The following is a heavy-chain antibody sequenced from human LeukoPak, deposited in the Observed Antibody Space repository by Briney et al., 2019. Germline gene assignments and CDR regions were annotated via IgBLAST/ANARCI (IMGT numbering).Heavy chain of an antibody. CDR3: ARPRGGDFWSGIFDP. V-gene: IGHV4-34*01. J-gene: IGHJ5*02. D-gene: IGHD3-3*01. Sequence: SETLSLTCAVYGGSFSVYYWSWIRQPPGKGLEWIGEINHSGSTNYNPSLKSRVTVSLDTSKNQFSLKLSSVTAADTAVYYCARPRGGDFWSGIFDPWGQGTLVTVSS. CDR2: INHSGST. CDR1: GGSFSVYY.